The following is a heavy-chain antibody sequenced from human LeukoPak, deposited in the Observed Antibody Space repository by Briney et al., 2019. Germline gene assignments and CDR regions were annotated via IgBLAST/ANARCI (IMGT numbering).Heavy chain of an antibody. CDR3: AKDLLYGDYGDY. CDR1: GLTFSSYA. V-gene: IGHV3-23*01. J-gene: IGHJ4*02. D-gene: IGHD4-17*01. Sequence: GGSLRLSCAASGLTFSSYAMSWVRQAPGKGLEWVSGISGSGNNTYYADSVKGRFTISRDSSKNTLFLQMNSLRAEDTAVYYCAKDLLYGDYGDYWGQGTLVTVSS. CDR2: ISGSGNNT.